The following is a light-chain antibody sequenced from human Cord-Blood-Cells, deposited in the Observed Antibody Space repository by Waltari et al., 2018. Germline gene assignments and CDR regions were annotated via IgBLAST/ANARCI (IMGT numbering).Light chain of an antibody. CDR1: QGISSW. V-gene: IGKV1-12*01. CDR3: QQANSFPPT. J-gene: IGKJ4*01. Sequence: DLQMTKSPSSVSASVGARVTIPCRASQGISSWLAWYQQKPVKAPKLLIYAASSLPSGVPSRFSGSESGTDFTLTTSSLQPEDFATYYCQQANSFPPTFGGGTKVEIK. CDR2: AAS.